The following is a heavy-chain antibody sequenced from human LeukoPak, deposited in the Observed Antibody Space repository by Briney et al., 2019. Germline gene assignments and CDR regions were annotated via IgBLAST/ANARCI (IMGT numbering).Heavy chain of an antibody. CDR2: ISAYNGNT. J-gene: IGHJ4*02. Sequence: ASVKVSCKASGYTFTSYGISWVRQAPGQGLEWMGWISAYNGNTNYAQKLQGRVTMTTDTSTSTAYMELRSLRSDDTAVYYCARAGVERFLEWLFDDYWGQGTLVTVSS. D-gene: IGHD3-3*01. CDR1: GYTFTSYG. CDR3: ARAGVERFLEWLFDDY. V-gene: IGHV1-18*01.